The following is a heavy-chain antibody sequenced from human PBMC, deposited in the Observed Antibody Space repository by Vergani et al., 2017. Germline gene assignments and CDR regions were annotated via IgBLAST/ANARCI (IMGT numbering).Heavy chain of an antibody. Sequence: QVQLQQWGAGLLKPSETLSLTCAVYGGSFSGYYWSWIRQPAGKGLEWIGRIYTSGSTNYNPSLKSRVTISVDTSKNQFSLKLSSVTAADTAVYYCAREGDYGSPINYWGQGTLVTVSS. J-gene: IGHJ4*02. CDR1: GGSFSGYY. D-gene: IGHD4-17*01. CDR3: AREGDYGSPINY. CDR2: IYTSGST. V-gene: IGHV4-59*10.